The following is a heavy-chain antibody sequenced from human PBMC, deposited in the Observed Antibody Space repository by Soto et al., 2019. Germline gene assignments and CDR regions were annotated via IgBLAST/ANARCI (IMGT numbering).Heavy chain of an antibody. Sequence: SETLSLTCTVSGGSISSGDYYWTWIRQPPGKGLERMGYIYYSGTTTIYNPSLKSRVTLSVDTSKNQFSLKLSSVTAADTAVYYCARLGGSYAVPHFDYWGQGTLVTVSS. CDR1: GGSISSGDYY. V-gene: IGHV4-61*08. D-gene: IGHD1-26*01. CDR2: IYYSGTTT. CDR3: ARLGGSYAVPHFDY. J-gene: IGHJ4*02.